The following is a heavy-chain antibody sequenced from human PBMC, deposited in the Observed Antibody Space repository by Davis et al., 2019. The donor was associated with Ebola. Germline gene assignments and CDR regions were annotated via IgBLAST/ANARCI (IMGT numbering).Heavy chain of an antibody. CDR2: INHSGST. V-gene: IGHV4-34*01. CDR1: GGSFSGYY. D-gene: IGHD3-3*01. CDR3: ARAGDFWSGWSQ. J-gene: IGHJ4*02. Sequence: SETLSLTCAVYGGSFSGYYWSWIRQPPGKGLEWIGEINHSGSTNYNLSLKSRVTISVDTSKNQFSLKLSSVTAADTAVYYCARAGDFWSGWSQWGQGTLVTVSS.